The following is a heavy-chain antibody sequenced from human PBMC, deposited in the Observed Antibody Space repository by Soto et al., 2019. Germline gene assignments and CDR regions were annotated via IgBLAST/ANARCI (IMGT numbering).Heavy chain of an antibody. CDR2: ISAYNGNT. J-gene: IGHJ5*02. CDR1: GYTFTNYG. Sequence: QVQLVQSGAEVKKPGASVKVSCKASGYTFTNYGLSWVRQAPGQGLEWMGWISAYNGNTKYAQRFQGRVTMTRDTSTSTAYMELRSLRSDDTALYYCARWAGGDHGWLDPWGQGTQVTVSS. D-gene: IGHD2-21*02. CDR3: ARWAGGDHGWLDP. V-gene: IGHV1-18*01.